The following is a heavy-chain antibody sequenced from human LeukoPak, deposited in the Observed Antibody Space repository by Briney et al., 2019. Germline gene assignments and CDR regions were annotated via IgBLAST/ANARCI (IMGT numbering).Heavy chain of an antibody. J-gene: IGHJ4*02. CDR3: ARDSVWGQCDH. D-gene: IGHD7-27*01. CDR1: GASINDFY. Sequence: SETLSLTCTVSGASINDFYWSWVRQPPGKGLEWIGYIYYSGRTNYSPSLKSRVTISLDTSNIQFSLKLTSVTAADTAVYYCARDSVWGQCDHWGQGTVVTVSS. V-gene: IGHV4-59*01. CDR2: IYYSGRT.